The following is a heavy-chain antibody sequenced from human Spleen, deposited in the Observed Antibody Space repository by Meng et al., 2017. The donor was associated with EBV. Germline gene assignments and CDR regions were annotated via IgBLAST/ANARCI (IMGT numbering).Heavy chain of an antibody. D-gene: IGHD6-19*01. Sequence: VQLTQWGAGLLKPSETLSLTCAVYNVSFSVYYWGWIRQPPGKGLEWIGEINHSGSIHYNPSLKSRVTISVDTAKNRFSLELSSVTTADTAVYYCARVRGTSGRSPGWFDPWGQGTLVTVSS. V-gene: IGHV4-34*02. CDR3: ARVRGTSGRSPGWFDP. CDR2: INHSGSI. J-gene: IGHJ5*02. CDR1: NVSFSVYY.